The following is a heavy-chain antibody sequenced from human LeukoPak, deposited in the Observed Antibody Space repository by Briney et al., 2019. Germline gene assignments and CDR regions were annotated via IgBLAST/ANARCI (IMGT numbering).Heavy chain of an antibody. D-gene: IGHD3-9*01. J-gene: IGHJ5*02. CDR1: GGSISSYY. CDR3: ASQTYYDILTGYSEGWFDP. CDR2: IYYSGST. Sequence: PSETLSLTCTVSGGSISSYYWSWIRQPPGKGLEWIGYIYYSGSTNYNPSLKSRVTISVDTSKNQFSLKLSSVTAADTAVYYCASQTYYDILTGYSEGWFDPWGQGTLVTVSP. V-gene: IGHV4-59*08.